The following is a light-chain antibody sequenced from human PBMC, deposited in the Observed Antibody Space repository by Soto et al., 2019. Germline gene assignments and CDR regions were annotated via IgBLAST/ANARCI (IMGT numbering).Light chain of an antibody. CDR1: QSISSY. CDR3: QQRHMWPIT. J-gene: IGKJ5*01. CDR2: AAS. V-gene: IGKV1-39*01. Sequence: DIQMTQSPSSLSASVGDIVSITCRASQSISSYLNWYQHKPGKAPKLLIYAASSLQSGVPSRFSGSGSGTDFTLTISSLEPEDSAVYYCQQRHMWPITFGQGTRLEIK.